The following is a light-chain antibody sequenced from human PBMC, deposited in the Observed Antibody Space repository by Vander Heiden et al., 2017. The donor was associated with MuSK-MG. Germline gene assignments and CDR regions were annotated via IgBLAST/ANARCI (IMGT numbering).Light chain of an antibody. V-gene: IGLV1-40*01. CDR2: NNI. J-gene: IGLJ2*01. CDR1: SSNIGAGYA. Sequence: QSVLTQTPSVSGAPGQRVTISCTGSSSNIGAGYAVHWYQQLPGTAPKLLIYNNINRPSGVPDRFSGSKSGSSASLAITGLQTEDEADYYCQSYDSSLSGSIFGGGTKLTV. CDR3: QSYDSSLSGSI.